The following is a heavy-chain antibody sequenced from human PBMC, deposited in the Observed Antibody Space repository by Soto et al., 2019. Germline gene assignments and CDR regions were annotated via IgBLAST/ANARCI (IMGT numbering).Heavy chain of an antibody. CDR1: AYAFTSYD. D-gene: IGHD6-13*01. CDR2: MNPNSGNT. J-gene: IGHJ6*02. V-gene: IGHV1-8*01. Sequence: ASVKVSCKASAYAFTSYDISWLLEATGQGLEWMGWMNPNSGNTGYAQKFQGRVTMTRNTSISTAYMELSSLRSEDTAVYYCATPGRAAAGKGRNYYGMDVWGQGTTVTVSS. CDR3: ATPGRAAAGKGRNYYGMDV.